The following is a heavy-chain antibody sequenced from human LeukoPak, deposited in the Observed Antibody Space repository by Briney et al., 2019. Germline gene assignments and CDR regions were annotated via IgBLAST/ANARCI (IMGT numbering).Heavy chain of an antibody. CDR3: VAEPGHPAPGY. CDR1: GFTFNSYA. CDR2: ILYDGSSE. J-gene: IGHJ4*02. D-gene: IGHD1-14*01. Sequence: PGRSLRLSCAASGFTFNSYAMHWVRQAPGKGLEWVAVILYDGSSEYYADSVKGRFSISRDNSKNTLYLQMNNPRGEDTAVYYCVAEPGHPAPGYWGQGTLVTVSS. V-gene: IGHV3-30*14.